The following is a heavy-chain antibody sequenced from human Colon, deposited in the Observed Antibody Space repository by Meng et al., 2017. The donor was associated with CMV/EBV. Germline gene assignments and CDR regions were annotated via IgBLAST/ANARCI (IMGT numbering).Heavy chain of an antibody. CDR3: AGVAYDYGDRHFAY. CDR2: ISSTGSFI. J-gene: IGHJ4*02. V-gene: IGHV3-21*01. CDR1: GFTFSRYT. D-gene: IGHD4-17*01. Sequence: GESLKISCTASGFTFSRYTMNWVRQAPGKGLEWVSSISSTGSFIKYADSVEGRFTISRDNAKTSVYLQMNSLRAEDTAVYYCAGVAYDYGDRHFAYWGQGVLVTVSS.